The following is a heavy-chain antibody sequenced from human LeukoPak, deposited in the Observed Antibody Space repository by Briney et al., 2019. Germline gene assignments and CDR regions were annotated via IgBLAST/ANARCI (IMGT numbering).Heavy chain of an antibody. J-gene: IGHJ4*02. Sequence: GGSLRLSCAASGFTFSSYAMHWVRQAPGKGLEWVSVIYSGGSTYYADSVQGRFTISRDNSKSTLCLQMNSLRAEDTAVYYCAKQLRYCSDGSCYFPYWGQGTLVTVSS. D-gene: IGHD2-15*01. CDR2: IYSGGST. CDR3: AKQLRYCSDGSCYFPY. CDR1: GFTFSSYA. V-gene: IGHV3-23*03.